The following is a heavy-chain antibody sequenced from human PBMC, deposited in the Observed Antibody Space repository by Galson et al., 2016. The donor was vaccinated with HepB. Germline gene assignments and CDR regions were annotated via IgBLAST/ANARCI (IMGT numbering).Heavy chain of an antibody. Sequence: QSGAEVKKPGESLQISCTVSGYNRTNYWIAWVRQMPEKSLEWMGIIYLADSDARYSPSFQGQVSISADKSTSTAYLHWNTLKTSDTAIYYCARGHYSRWLSWYDRWGQGTLVTVSS. D-gene: IGHD4-11*01. CDR3: ARGHYSRWLSWYDR. V-gene: IGHV5-51*01. J-gene: IGHJ5*02. CDR1: GYNRTNYW. CDR2: IYLADSDA.